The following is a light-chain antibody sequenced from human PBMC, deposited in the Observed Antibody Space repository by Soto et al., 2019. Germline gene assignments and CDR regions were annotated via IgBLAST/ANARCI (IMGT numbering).Light chain of an antibody. J-gene: IGKJ1*01. CDR2: GAS. V-gene: IGKV3-20*01. CDR3: QQYGSSRWT. Sequence: EIVLTQSPATLSLSPGERATLSCRASQSVNIYLAWYQQKPGQAPRLLIYGASSRVTGIPDRFSGSGSGTDFTLTISRLEPEDFAVYYCQQYGSSRWTFGQGTKVDIK. CDR1: QSVNIY.